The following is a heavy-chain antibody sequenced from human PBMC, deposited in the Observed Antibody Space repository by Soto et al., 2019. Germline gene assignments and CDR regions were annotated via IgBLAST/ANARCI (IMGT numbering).Heavy chain of an antibody. CDR2: ISAYNGNT. D-gene: IGHD6-19*01. V-gene: IGHV1-18*01. CDR3: ARDRGVAPPVAGNTHYYYYMDV. Sequence: QDQLVQSGVEVKKPGASVKVSCKASGYSFTNYGITWVRQAPVQGFEWMGWISAYNGNTNYAQKFHVRVTMTTDASTSTAYLELRSLRSDDTAVYYCARDRGVAPPVAGNTHYYYYMDVWGKGTTFTVSS. CDR1: GYSFTNYG. J-gene: IGHJ6*03.